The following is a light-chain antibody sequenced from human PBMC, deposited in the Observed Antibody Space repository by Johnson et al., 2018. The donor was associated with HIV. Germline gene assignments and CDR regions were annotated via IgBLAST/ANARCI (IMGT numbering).Light chain of an antibody. V-gene: IGLV1-51*02. CDR2: ENK. J-gene: IGLJ1*01. CDR1: SSNIGKNY. Sequence: QFVLTQPPSVSVAPGQMVSISCSGSSSNIGKNYVSWYQQFPGTAPKLLIHENKKRPSGIPDRFSGSKSGTSATLDITGLQTGDEADYYCGTWDSSLGAWVLGTGTKVTV. CDR3: GTWDSSLGAWV.